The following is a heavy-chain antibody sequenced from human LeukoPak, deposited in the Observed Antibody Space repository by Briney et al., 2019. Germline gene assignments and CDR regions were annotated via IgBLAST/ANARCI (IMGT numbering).Heavy chain of an antibody. CDR3: ARGIALRSTLGFDP. D-gene: IGHD2/OR15-2a*01. CDR2: ISTSGTT. Sequence: SETLSLTCTVSGGSINTYYWSWIRQPAGKGLEWIGRISTSGTTSYNPSLRSRVTMSLDTCKNQFSLRLSSVTAADTAVYYCARGIALRSTLGFDPWGPGTLVTVSS. J-gene: IGHJ5*02. CDR1: GGSINTYY. V-gene: IGHV4-4*07.